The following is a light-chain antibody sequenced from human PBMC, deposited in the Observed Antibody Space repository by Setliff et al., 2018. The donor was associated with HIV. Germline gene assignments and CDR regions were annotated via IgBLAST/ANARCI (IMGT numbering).Light chain of an antibody. CDR3: SSYTGSSTLVYV. CDR2: EVS. V-gene: IGLV2-14*01. CDR1: SSDVGAYDY. Sequence: QSVLAQPASMSGSPGQSITVSCTGTSSDVGAYDYVSWYQQHPGKAPRLMIYEVSNRPSGISNRFSGSKSGNTASLTISGLQAEDEADYYCSSYTGSSTLVYVFGTGTKVTVL. J-gene: IGLJ1*01.